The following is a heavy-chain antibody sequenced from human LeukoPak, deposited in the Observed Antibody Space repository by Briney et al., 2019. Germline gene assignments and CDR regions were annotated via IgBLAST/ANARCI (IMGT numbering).Heavy chain of an antibody. D-gene: IGHD2/OR15-2a*01. CDR3: AKDSAKKYDDY. Sequence: GGSLRLSCEASGFTFSSYEMNWVRQTPGKGLEWVSSITSSSTYTFYAVSVKGRFTISRDNARNSLYLQMNSLRAEDTAVYYCAKDSAKKYDDYWGQGTLVTVSS. CDR1: GFTFSSYE. CDR2: ITSSSTYT. J-gene: IGHJ4*02. V-gene: IGHV3-21*04.